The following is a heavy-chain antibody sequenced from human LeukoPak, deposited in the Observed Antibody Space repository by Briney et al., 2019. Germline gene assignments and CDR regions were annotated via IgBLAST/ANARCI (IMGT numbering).Heavy chain of an antibody. D-gene: IGHD3-3*01. V-gene: IGHV4-59*12. CDR3: GSSSYNPSLKSRVTISVDTSKNQLSLKQRPVTAADTAVYYGARRIDCSGGSSHYYFDY. CDR1: GAPISSYD. J-gene: IGHJ4*02. CDR2: IYYSGGT. Sequence: PSLTLTLTCTVSGAPISSYDWSWIRQPPGKRLEWVGYIYYSGGTNYNPSLKSRVTISVDTPKNHSSLQRSSVTAADTTADYSGSSSYNPSLKSRVTISVDTSKNQLSLKQRPVTAADTAVYYGARRIDCSGGSSHYYFDYWGQGTLVTVSS.